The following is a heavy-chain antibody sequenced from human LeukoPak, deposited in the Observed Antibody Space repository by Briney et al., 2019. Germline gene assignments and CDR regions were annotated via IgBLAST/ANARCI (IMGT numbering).Heavy chain of an antibody. CDR2: ISWNSGSI. V-gene: IGHV3-9*01. D-gene: IGHD5-12*01. J-gene: IGHJ4*02. Sequence: PGGSLRLSCAASGFTFDDYAMHWVRQAPGKGLEWVSGISWNSGSIGYADSVKGRFTISRDNAKNSLYLQMNSLRAEDTALYYCAKGTEGWLRLSTFDYWGQGTLVTVSS. CDR1: GFTFDDYA. CDR3: AKGTEGWLRLSTFDY.